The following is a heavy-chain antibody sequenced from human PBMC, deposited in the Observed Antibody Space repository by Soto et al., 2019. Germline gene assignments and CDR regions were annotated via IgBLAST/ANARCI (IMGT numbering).Heavy chain of an antibody. Sequence: GGSLRLSCAASGFTFSSYWMHWVRQSPGKGLVWVSRINSDGIGTSYADSVKGRFTISRDNAKNTLYLQMNILRAEDTAVYYCARGRQVVKNFDYWGQGTLVTVSS. CDR2: INSDGIGT. CDR1: GFTFSSYW. CDR3: ARGRQVVKNFDY. V-gene: IGHV3-74*01. D-gene: IGHD6-13*01. J-gene: IGHJ4*02.